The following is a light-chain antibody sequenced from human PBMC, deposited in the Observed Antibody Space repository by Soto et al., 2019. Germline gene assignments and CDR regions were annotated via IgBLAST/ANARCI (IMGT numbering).Light chain of an antibody. J-gene: IGLJ1*01. CDR1: SSNIGNNA. V-gene: IGLV1-36*01. CDR2: YDD. Sequence: QSLLTQPPSVSEAPRQRVTISCSGSSSNIGNNAVNWYQQLPGKAPKLLIYYDDLLPSGVSDRFSGSKSGSSASLAISALQPEDEADYYCAAWDDSLNGYGFGTGNKVTVL. CDR3: AAWDDSLNGYG.